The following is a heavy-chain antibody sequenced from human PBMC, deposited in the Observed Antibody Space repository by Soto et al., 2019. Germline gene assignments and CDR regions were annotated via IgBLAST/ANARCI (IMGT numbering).Heavy chain of an antibody. V-gene: IGHV4-39*01. D-gene: IGHD1-26*01. CDR2: IYYSGST. Sequence: SETLSLTCTVSGGSISSYYWGWIRQPPGKGLEWIGSIYYSGSTYYNPSLKSRVTISVDTSKNQFSLKLSSVTAADTAVYYCARRQRSYEYYYYGMDVWGQGTTVTVSS. CDR1: GGSISSYY. J-gene: IGHJ6*02. CDR3: ARRQRSYEYYYYGMDV.